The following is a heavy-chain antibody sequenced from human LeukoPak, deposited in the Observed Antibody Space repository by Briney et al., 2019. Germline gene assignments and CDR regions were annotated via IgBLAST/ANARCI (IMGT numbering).Heavy chain of an antibody. CDR2: IYSGDDT. J-gene: IGHJ4*02. Sequence: SGPTLVNPTQTLTLTCTFSGFSLSTSSGVGVGWIRQPPVKALAWLALIYSGDDTRYSPSLKTRLTIAKDTSKNQVVLRMTNMDPVDTATYYCARSYYPSGSYYDYWGQGTLVTVSS. D-gene: IGHD3-10*01. CDR3: ARSYYPSGSYYDY. V-gene: IGHV2-5*02. CDR1: GFSLSTSSGVG.